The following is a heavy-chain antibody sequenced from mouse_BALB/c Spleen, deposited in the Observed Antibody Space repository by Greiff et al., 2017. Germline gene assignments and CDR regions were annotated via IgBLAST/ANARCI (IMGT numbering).Heavy chain of an antibody. Sequence: QVQLKQSGAELMKPGASVKISCKATGYTFSSYWIEWVKQRPGHGLEWIGEILPGSGGTNYNEKFKGKATFTADTSSNTAYMQLSSLTSEDSAVYYCARPYYYGSSYLDYWGQGTTLTVSS. D-gene: IGHD1-1*01. CDR2: ILPGSGGT. CDR1: GYTFSSYW. J-gene: IGHJ2*01. V-gene: IGHV1-9*01. CDR3: ARPYYYGSSYLDY.